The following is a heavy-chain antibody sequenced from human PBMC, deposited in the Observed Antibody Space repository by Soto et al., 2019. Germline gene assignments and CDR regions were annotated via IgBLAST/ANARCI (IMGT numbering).Heavy chain of an antibody. D-gene: IGHD4-17*01. CDR1: GFTFSSYG. Sequence: PGGSLRLSCAASGFTFSSYGMHWVRQAPGKGLEWVAVISPDENNKYYADSVKGRFTISRDNSKNSLYLQLNSLRTEDTAVYYCVKDRYGDYFSPGDYWGQGTLVTVSS. CDR2: ISPDENNK. CDR3: VKDRYGDYFSPGDY. V-gene: IGHV3-30*18. J-gene: IGHJ4*02.